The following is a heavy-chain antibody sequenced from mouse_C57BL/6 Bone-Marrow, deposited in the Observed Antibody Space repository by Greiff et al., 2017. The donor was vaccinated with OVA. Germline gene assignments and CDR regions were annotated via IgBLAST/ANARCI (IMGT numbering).Heavy chain of an antibody. CDR2: ISNGGGST. D-gene: IGHD2-1*01. J-gene: IGHJ4*01. CDR1: GFTFSDYY. CDR3: ARRGVITGYYAMDY. Sequence: EVQLVESGGGLVQPGGSLKLSCAASGFTFSDYYMYWVRQTPEKRLEWVAYISNGGGSTYYPDTVKGRFTISRDNAKNTLYLQMSRLKSEDTAMYYCARRGVITGYYAMDYWGQGTSVTVSS. V-gene: IGHV5-12*01.